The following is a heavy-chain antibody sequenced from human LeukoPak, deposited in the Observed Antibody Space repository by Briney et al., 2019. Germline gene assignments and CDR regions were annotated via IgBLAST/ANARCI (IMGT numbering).Heavy chain of an antibody. Sequence: SETLSLTCTVSGGSIRSYYWSWIRQPAGKGLEWNGRIYTSGSTNYNPSLKSRVTMSVDTSKNQFSLKLSSVTAADTAVYYCARDVEARSPGGYYYYHMDVWANGTTVTVSS. J-gene: IGHJ6*03. CDR3: ARDVEARSPGGYYYYHMDV. V-gene: IGHV4-4*07. D-gene: IGHD2-15*01. CDR2: IYTSGST. CDR1: GGSIRSYY.